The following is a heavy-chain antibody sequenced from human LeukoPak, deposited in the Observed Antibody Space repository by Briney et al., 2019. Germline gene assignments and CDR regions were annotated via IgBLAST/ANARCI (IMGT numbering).Heavy chain of an antibody. CDR3: ARGTYRSSSPSIGMPYYLDY. CDR1: GFTVSSNY. J-gene: IGHJ4*02. V-gene: IGHV3-21*01. Sequence: GGSLRLSCAASGFTVSSNYMSWVRQAPGKGLEWVSSISSSGSYIFYAQSVEGRFIISRDNAKNSHYLQMNSLRVDGTAVYFCARGTYRSSSPSIGMPYYLDYWGQGILVTVSS. CDR2: ISSSGSYI. D-gene: IGHD6-6*01.